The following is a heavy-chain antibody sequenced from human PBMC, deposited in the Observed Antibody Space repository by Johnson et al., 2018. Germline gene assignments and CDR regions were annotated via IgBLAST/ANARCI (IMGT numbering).Heavy chain of an antibody. CDR1: GYTFTSYY. Sequence: QVQLVESGAEVKKPGASVKVSCKASGYTFTSYYMHWVRQAPGQGLEWMGIINPSGGSTSYAQKFQGGVTMTRDTSLSTVSMELSSLRSEDTAVDYWAGDLEMATTSGAFDIWGQGTMVTVSS. J-gene: IGHJ3*02. CDR3: AGDLEMATTSGAFDI. CDR2: INPSGGST. D-gene: IGHD5-24*01. V-gene: IGHV1-46*01.